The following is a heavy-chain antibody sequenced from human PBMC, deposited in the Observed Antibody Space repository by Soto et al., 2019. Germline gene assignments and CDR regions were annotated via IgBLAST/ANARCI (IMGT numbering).Heavy chain of an antibody. CDR1: GVSIRNGDYY. Sequence: SETLSLTCTVSGVSIRNGDYYWSWIRQTPGKGLEWIGSIYYSGTTYNNTSLRSPVTISVDTSKNQFSLKLTYVTAADTAVYFSARSRGRDYHWYYYALDVVGQGSTVTVSS. V-gene: IGHV4-30-4*01. CDR3: ARSRGRDYHWYYYALDV. D-gene: IGHD1-1*01. J-gene: IGHJ6*02. CDR2: IYYSGTT.